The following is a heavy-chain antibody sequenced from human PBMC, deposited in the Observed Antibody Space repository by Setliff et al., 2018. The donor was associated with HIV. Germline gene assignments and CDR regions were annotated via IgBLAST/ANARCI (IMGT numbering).Heavy chain of an antibody. CDR1: GASISSHY. D-gene: IGHD4-17*01. J-gene: IGHJ4*02. Sequence: SETLSLTCTVSGASISSHYWSWIRQSPGRELEWIGYIYSTGSTNYNPSLQSRVSISMDASKNNFSLKVTSVTSADTAVYYCAKGAGFYGDYTFDYWGQGHLVTVSS. CDR2: IYSTGST. CDR3: AKGAGFYGDYTFDY. V-gene: IGHV4-59*11.